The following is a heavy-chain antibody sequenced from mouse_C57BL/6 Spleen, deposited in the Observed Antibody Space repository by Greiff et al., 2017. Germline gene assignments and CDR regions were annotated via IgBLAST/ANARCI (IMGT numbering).Heavy chain of an antibody. D-gene: IGHD1-1*01. J-gene: IGHJ2*01. CDR2: IYPGDGDT. CDR1: GYAFSSSW. V-gene: IGHV1-82*01. CDR3: ARWRDYGSSPFDC. Sequence: VQLQESGPELVKPGASVKISCKASGYAFSSSWMNWVKQRPGKGLEWIGRIYPGDGDTNYNGKFKGKATLTADKSSSTAYMQLSSLTSEDSAVYFGARWRDYGSSPFDCWGQGTTLTVSS.